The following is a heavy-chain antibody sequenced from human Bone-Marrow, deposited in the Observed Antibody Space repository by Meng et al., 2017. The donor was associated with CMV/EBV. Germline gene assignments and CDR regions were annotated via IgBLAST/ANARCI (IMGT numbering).Heavy chain of an antibody. CDR2: INPKSGGT. CDR1: GYILTGYY. V-gene: IGHV1-2*02. CDR3: AREAVVVPAPFDP. Sequence: ASVKVSCKASGYILTGYYMHWVRQAPGQGLEWMGWINPKSGGTNYAQKFQGRVTMTRDTSISTVYMELSRLRSDDTAVYYCAREAVVVPAPFDPWGQGTTVTVSS. D-gene: IGHD2-2*01. J-gene: IGHJ6*02.